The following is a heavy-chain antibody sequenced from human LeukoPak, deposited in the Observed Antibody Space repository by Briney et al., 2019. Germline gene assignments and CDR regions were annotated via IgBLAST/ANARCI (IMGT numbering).Heavy chain of an antibody. CDR3: ARGPRKLNDY. D-gene: IGHD6-6*01. CDR1: GFTFSSYA. CDR2: ISGSGGST. V-gene: IGHV3-23*01. J-gene: IGHJ4*02. Sequence: GGSLRLSCAASGFTFSSYAMSWVRQAPGKGLEWVSAISGSGGSTYYADSVKGRFTISRDNSKNTPYLQMNSLRAEDTAVYYCARGPRKLNDYWGQGTLVTVSS.